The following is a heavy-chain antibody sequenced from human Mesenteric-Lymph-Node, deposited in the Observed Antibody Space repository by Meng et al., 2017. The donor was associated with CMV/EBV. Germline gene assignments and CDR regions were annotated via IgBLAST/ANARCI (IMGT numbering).Heavy chain of an antibody. CDR3: ARDRQYQFPRLQYGMDV. CDR2: IVVGSGNT. D-gene: IGHD2-2*01. V-gene: IGHV1-58*01. CDR1: ALTSTSSV. Sequence: SVKVSCKAFALTSTSSVVQWVRQARGQRLEWIRWIVVGSGNTNYAQRFQKRVTITRDMSTRTAYMELSSLRSEDTAVYYCARDRQYQFPRLQYGMDVWGQGTTVTVSS. J-gene: IGHJ6*02.